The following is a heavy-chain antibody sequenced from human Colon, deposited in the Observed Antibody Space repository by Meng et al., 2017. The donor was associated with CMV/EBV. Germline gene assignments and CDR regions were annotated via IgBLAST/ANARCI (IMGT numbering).Heavy chain of an antibody. D-gene: IGHD3-3*01. J-gene: IGHJ5*02. V-gene: IGHV3-23*01. Sequence: AGSGFTLSTDAVSWVRQAQGKGLQWVSGISGSGGKTYYTDSVKGRFTISRDNSKNTLYLQMNSLRVEDTAVYYCAKRTNFWSAYAAWGQGTLVTVSS. CDR2: ISGSGGKT. CDR3: AKRTNFWSAYAA. CDR1: GFTLSTDA.